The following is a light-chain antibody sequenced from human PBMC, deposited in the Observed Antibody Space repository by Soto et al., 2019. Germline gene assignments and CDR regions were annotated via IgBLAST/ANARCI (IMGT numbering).Light chain of an antibody. V-gene: IGKV3-20*01. CDR2: GAS. CDR1: QSVSNN. J-gene: IGKJ1*01. Sequence: EIVMSQSPATLSVSPGDRATLSCRASQSVSNNLAWYQQRPGQAPRLLIYGASTRATGVPDRFSGSGSGTDFTLTISRLEPEDFAVYHCQQYGSLSWTFGQGTKVDIK. CDR3: QQYGSLSWT.